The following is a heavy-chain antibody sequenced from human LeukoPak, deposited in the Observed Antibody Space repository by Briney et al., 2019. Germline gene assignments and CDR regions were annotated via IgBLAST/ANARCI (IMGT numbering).Heavy chain of an antibody. CDR2: ISSSSSYI. CDR3: ATVVTDHDAFDI. D-gene: IGHD4-23*01. V-gene: IGHV3-21*01. J-gene: IGHJ3*02. Sequence: PGGSLRLSCAASGFTFSSYSMNWVRQAPGKGLEWVSSISSSSSYIYYADSVKGRFTISRDNAKNSLYLQMNSLRAEDTAVHYCATVVTDHDAFDIWGQGTMVTVSS. CDR1: GFTFSSYS.